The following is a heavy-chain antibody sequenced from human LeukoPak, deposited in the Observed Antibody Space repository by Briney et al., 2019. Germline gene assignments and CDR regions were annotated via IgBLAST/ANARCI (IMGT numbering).Heavy chain of an antibody. CDR3: AREGGPYRPLDY. CDR2: VDLLGRT. Sequence: SGTLSVTCGVSGGSISNTNWWTWVRQPPGKGLEWIREVDLLGRTNYNPSLKSRVAISVDKSENHISLWLTSVTAADTAVYYCAREGGPYRPLDYSGQGTLVTVSS. V-gene: IGHV4-4*02. J-gene: IGHJ4*02. CDR1: GGSISNTNW.